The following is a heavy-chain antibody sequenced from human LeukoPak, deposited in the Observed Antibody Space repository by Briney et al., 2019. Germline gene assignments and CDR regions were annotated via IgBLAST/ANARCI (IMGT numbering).Heavy chain of an antibody. CDR3: ARTTEGGYTYGYFYYYYMDV. Sequence: SETLSLTCTVSGGSISSSSYYWGWIRQPPGKGLEWIGSIYYSGSTYYNPSLKSRVTISVDTSKNQFSLKLSSVTAADTAVYYCARTTEGGYTYGYFYYYYMDVWGKGTTVTISS. CDR1: GGSISSSSYY. V-gene: IGHV4-39*07. CDR2: IYYSGST. J-gene: IGHJ6*03. D-gene: IGHD5-18*01.